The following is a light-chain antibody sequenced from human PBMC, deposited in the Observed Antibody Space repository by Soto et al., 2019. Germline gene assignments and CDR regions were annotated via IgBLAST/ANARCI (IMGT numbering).Light chain of an antibody. CDR3: QQSYSTPRT. J-gene: IGKJ1*01. Sequence: DIQMTQSPSTLSVSVGDRFAITCRASQTISSWLAWYQQKPGKAPKLLIYKASTLKSGVPSRFSGSGSGTEFTLTISSLQPEDFATYYCQQSYSTPRTFGQGTKVDIK. CDR1: QTISSW. V-gene: IGKV1-5*03. CDR2: KAS.